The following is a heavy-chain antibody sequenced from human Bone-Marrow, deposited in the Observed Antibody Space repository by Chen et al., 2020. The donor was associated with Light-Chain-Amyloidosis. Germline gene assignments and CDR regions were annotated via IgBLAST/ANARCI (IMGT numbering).Heavy chain of an antibody. D-gene: IGHD5-12*01. Sequence: EVQLEQSGPEVKKPGESLKISCKGSGYTFPNYGIGWVRQMPGKGLEWMGAIYPDDSDARYSPSFEGQVTISADKSITTAYLQWRSLKASDTAMYYWARGRDGYNFDYWGQGTLVTVSS. CDR1: GYTFPNYG. CDR2: IYPDDSDA. J-gene: IGHJ4*02. V-gene: IGHV5-51*01. CDR3: ARGRDGYNFDY.